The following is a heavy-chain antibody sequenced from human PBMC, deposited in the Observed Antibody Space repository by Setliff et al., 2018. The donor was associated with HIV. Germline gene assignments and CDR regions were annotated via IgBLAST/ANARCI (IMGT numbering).Heavy chain of an antibody. D-gene: IGHD3-10*01. J-gene: IGHJ6*02. CDR2: INHSGST. V-gene: IGHV4-34*01. Sequence: TLSLTCAVYGESFSGYHWSWIRQPPGKGLEWIGEINHSGSTSYNPSLKSRVTMSLDTSRNEVSLRLSSVTAADTAVYYCARTFGDLKHYNYYYTIDVWGQGTTVTVSS. CDR3: ARTFGDLKHYNYYYTIDV. CDR1: GESFSGYH.